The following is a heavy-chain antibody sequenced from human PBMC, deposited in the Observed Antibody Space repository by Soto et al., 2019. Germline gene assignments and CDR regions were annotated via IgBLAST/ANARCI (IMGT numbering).Heavy chain of an antibody. Sequence: TLSVTCTVSGGSISSGCYYWSWIRQHPGKVLEWIGYIYYSGSTYYNPSLKSRVTISVDTSKNQFSLKLSSVTAADKAVYYCARDHYSSGWYHSGYYYYGMDVWGQGTTVTVSS. CDR3: ARDHYSSGWYHSGYYYYGMDV. CDR2: IYYSGST. D-gene: IGHD6-19*01. V-gene: IGHV4-31*03. J-gene: IGHJ6*02. CDR1: GGSISSGCYY.